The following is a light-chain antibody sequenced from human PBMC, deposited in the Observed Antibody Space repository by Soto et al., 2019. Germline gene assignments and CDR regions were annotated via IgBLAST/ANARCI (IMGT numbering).Light chain of an antibody. CDR2: AAS. CDR1: QSISSY. J-gene: IGKJ5*01. CDR3: QQSYTILVT. V-gene: IGKV1-39*01. Sequence: DIQMTQSPSSLSASVGDRVTITCRASQSISSYLNWYQQKPGKAPKLLIYAASSLQSGVPSRFSGSGSGTDFTLTISSLHPEDFATYFCQQSYTILVTFGQGTRLEI.